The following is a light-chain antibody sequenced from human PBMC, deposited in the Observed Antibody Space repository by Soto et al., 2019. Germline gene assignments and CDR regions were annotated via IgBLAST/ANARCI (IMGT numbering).Light chain of an antibody. CDR1: NSKIGSNT. V-gene: IGLV1-44*01. CDR2: TTY. CDR3: AASDVSMNHGV. J-gene: IGLJ2*01. Sequence: QSVLTQPPSASGTPGQSVTISCSGSNSKIGSNTVNWSPPLPGTAPTLLISTTYRRPSGVPDRFSASTSGTSASLSIIRLQSEDAPDYYSAASDVSMNHGVFGRGTNPTVL.